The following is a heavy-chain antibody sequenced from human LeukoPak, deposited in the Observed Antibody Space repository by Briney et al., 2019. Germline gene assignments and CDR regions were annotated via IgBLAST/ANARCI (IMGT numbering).Heavy chain of an antibody. J-gene: IGHJ4*02. CDR1: GGTFSSYA. CDR2: IIPIFGTA. D-gene: IGHD5-24*01. V-gene: IGHV1-69*05. CDR3: ARDGDGYNLPYYFDY. Sequence: SVKVSCKVRGGTFSSYAISWVRQAPGQGLEWMGRIIPIFGTANYAQKFQGRVTITTDESTSTAYMELSSLRSEDTAVYYCARDGDGYNLPYYFDYWGQGTLVTVSS.